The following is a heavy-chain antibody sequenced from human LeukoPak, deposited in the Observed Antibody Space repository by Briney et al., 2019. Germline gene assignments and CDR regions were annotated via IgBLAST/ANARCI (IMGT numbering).Heavy chain of an antibody. Sequence: SETLSLTCTVSGGSISSYYWSWIRQPPGKGLEWIGYIYYSGSTNYNPSLKSRVTISVDTSKNQFSLKLSSVTAADTAVYYCARLVYYDILTGLSGYNWFDPWGQGTLVTVSS. D-gene: IGHD3-9*01. J-gene: IGHJ5*02. CDR3: ARLVYYDILTGLSGYNWFDP. V-gene: IGHV4-59*01. CDR1: GGSISSYY. CDR2: IYYSGST.